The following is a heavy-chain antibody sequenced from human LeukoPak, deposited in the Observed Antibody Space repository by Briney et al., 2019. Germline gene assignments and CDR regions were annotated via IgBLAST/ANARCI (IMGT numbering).Heavy chain of an antibody. CDR1: GGSFNGFY. J-gene: IGHJ4*02. D-gene: IGHD5-24*01. CDR3: ARGLGEGYPDS. V-gene: IGHV4-34*01. Sequence: PSETLSLTCAVHGGSFNGFYWTWLRQAPGKGPEWIGEINHSRGTSYTASLWSRVTISQDTSKNQFSLKLTSVTAADTAVYYCARGLGEGYPDSWGQGTLVIVSS. CDR2: INHSRGT.